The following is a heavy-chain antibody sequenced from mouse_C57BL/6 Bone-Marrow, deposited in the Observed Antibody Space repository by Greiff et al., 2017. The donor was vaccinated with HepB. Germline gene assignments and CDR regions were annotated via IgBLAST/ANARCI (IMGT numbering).Heavy chain of an antibody. D-gene: IGHD1-1*01. Sequence: VQLQQSGAELVRPGASVKLSCTASGFNIKDDYMHWVKQRPEQGLEWIGWIDPENGDTEYASKFQGKATITADTSSTTAYLQLSSLTSEDTAVYYCTTAITTVVANWYFDVWGTGTTVTVSS. CDR1: GFNIKDDY. V-gene: IGHV14-4*01. CDR2: IDPENGDT. CDR3: TTAITTVVANWYFDV. J-gene: IGHJ1*03.